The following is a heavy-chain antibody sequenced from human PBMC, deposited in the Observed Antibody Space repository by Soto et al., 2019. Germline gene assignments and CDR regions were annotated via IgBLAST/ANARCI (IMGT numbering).Heavy chain of an antibody. D-gene: IGHD2-2*01. J-gene: IGHJ6*02. V-gene: IGHV4-31*03. CDR3: ARLAGYCSGTSCYGYYGMDV. CDR1: GGSISSGGYY. CDR2: IYYSGST. Sequence: SETLSLTCTVSGGSISSGGYYWSWIRQHPGKGLEWIGYIYYSGSTYYNPSLKSRVTISVDTSKNQFSLKLSSVTAADTAVFYCARLAGYCSGTSCYGYYGMDVWGQGTTVTV.